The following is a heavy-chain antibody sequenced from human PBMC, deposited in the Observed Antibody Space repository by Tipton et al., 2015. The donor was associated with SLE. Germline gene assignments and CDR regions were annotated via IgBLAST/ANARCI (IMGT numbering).Heavy chain of an antibody. V-gene: IGHV3-21*01. CDR1: GFTFSSYS. D-gene: IGHD3-22*01. CDR2: ISSSSSYI. Sequence: SLRLSCAASGFTFSSYSMNWVRQAPGKGLEWVPSISSSSSYIYYADSVKGRFTISRDNAKNSLYLQMNSLRAEDTAVYYCARDRYYDSRDFDLWGRGTLVTVSS. J-gene: IGHJ2*01. CDR3: ARDRYYDSRDFDL.